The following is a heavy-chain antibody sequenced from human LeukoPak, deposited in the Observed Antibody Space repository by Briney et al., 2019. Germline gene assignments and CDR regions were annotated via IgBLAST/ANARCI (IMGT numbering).Heavy chain of an antibody. V-gene: IGHV3-74*01. CDR3: ARETVGSYYPYYFDY. CDR1: GFTFSSYW. D-gene: IGHD1-26*01. J-gene: IGHJ4*02. Sequence: GGSLRLSCAASGFTFSSYWMHWVRQAPGKGLVWVSRINSDGSSTSYADSVKGRFTISRDNAKNSLYLQMNSLRAEDTAVYYCARETVGSYYPYYFDYWGQGTLVTVSS. CDR2: INSDGSST.